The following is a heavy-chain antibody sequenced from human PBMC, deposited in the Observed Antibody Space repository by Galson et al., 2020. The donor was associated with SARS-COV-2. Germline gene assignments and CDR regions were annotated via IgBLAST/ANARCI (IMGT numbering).Heavy chain of an antibody. J-gene: IGHJ4*02. D-gene: IGHD6-6*01. Sequence: HGESLKISCKGSGYSFTSYWIGWVRQMPGKGLEWMGIIYPGDSDTRYSPSFQGQVTISADKSISTAYLQWSSLKASDTAMYYCARHNSISSGWDLYYCDYWGQGTLVTVSS. V-gene: IGHV5-51*01. CDR2: IYPGDSDT. CDR1: GYSFTSYW. CDR3: ARHNSISSGWDLYYCDY.